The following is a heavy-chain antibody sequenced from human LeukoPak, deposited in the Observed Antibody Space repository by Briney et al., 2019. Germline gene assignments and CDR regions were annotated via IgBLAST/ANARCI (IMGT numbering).Heavy chain of an antibody. V-gene: IGHV4-59*01. CDR1: GGSISNYY. D-gene: IGHD6-13*01. CDR2: IYNSGSI. J-gene: IGHJ4*02. CDR3: ARRSSSCSDWGFDS. Sequence: SETLSLTCTVSGGSISNYYWSWIRQPPGKGLEWIGYIYNSGSINYNPSLKGRVTISIDTSKNQFSLNLSSVAAADTAVYYCARRSSSCSDWGFDSWGQGTLVAVSS.